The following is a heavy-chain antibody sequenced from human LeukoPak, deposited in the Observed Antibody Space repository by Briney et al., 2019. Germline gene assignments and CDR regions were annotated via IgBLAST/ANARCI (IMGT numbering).Heavy chain of an antibody. D-gene: IGHD2-2*01. J-gene: IGHJ4*03. V-gene: IGHV1-69*13. CDR2: NIPIFGTA. CDR3: ASGLYRYCSSTSCYFDY. Sequence: SVKVSCKASGGTFSSYAISWVRQAPGQGLEWMGGNIPIFGTANYAQKFQGRVTITADESTSTAYMELSSLRSEDTAVYYCASGLYRYCSSTSCYFDYWGQGPRSPSPQ. CDR1: GGTFSSYA.